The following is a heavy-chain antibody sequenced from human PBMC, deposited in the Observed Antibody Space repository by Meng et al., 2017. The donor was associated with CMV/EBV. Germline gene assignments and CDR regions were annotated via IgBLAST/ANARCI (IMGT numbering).Heavy chain of an antibody. D-gene: IGHD3-16*01. J-gene: IGHJ6*02. CDR2: INWNGGST. V-gene: IGHV3-20*04. CDR3: ARVRLRKHYYYGMDV. CDR1: GLTFDDYG. Sequence: LSLTCAASGLTFDDYGMSWVRQAPGKGLEWVSGINWNGGSTGYADSVKGRFTISRDNAKNSLYLQMNSLRAEDTALYYCARVRLRKHYYYGMDVWGQGTTVTVSS.